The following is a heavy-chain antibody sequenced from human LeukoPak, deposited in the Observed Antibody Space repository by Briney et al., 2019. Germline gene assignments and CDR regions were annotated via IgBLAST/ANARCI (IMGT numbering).Heavy chain of an antibody. D-gene: IGHD6-13*01. CDR2: ISYDGSNK. Sequence: GGSLRLSCAASGFTFSSYAMHWVRQAPGEGLEWVAVISYDGSNKYYADSVKGRFTISRDNSKNTLYLQMNSLRAEDTAVYYCARDHIAAAGSLDYWGQGTLVTVSS. J-gene: IGHJ4*02. V-gene: IGHV3-30*04. CDR1: GFTFSSYA. CDR3: ARDHIAAAGSLDY.